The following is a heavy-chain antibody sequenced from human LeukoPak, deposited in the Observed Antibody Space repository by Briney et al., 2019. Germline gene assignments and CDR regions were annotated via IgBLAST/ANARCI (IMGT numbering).Heavy chain of an antibody. J-gene: IGHJ4*02. CDR3: ARAGSYCLDY. D-gene: IGHD3-10*01. V-gene: IGHV4-38-2*02. CDR2: IYHSGST. CDR1: GYSISSGYY. Sequence: SETLSLTCTVSGYSISSGYYWGWIRQPPGKGLEWIGSIYHSGSTYYNPSLKSRVTISVDTSKNQFSLTLSSVTAADTAMYYCARAGSYCLDYWGQGTLVTGSS.